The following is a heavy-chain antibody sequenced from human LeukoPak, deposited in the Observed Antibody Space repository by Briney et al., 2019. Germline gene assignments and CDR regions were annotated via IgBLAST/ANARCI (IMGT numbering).Heavy chain of an antibody. Sequence: PGGSLRLSCAASGFTFSSYGMHWVRQAPGKGLEWVAFIRYDGSNKYYADSVKGRFTISRDNSKNTLYLQMNSLRAEDTAVYYCAKDVYSSSWYGGGDYYYYYYMDVWGKGTTVTVSS. CDR2: IRYDGSNK. V-gene: IGHV3-30*02. CDR1: GFTFSSYG. J-gene: IGHJ6*03. D-gene: IGHD6-13*01. CDR3: AKDVYSSSWYGGGDYYYYYYMDV.